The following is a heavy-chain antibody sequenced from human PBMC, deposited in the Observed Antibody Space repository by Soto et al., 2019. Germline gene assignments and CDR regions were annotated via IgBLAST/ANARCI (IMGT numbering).Heavy chain of an antibody. J-gene: IGHJ4*02. D-gene: IGHD3-22*01. V-gene: IGHV4-61*01. Sequence: LSLTCTVSGGSVSSGSYYWSWIRQPPGKGLEWIGYIYYSGSTNYNPSLKSRVTISVDTSKNQFSLKLSSVTAADTAVYYCAREVSIDSSGPFDYWGQGTLVTVSS. CDR1: GGSVSSGSYY. CDR3: AREVSIDSSGPFDY. CDR2: IYYSGST.